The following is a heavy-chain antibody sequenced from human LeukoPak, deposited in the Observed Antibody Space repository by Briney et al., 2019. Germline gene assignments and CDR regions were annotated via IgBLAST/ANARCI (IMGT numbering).Heavy chain of an antibody. Sequence: GEPLKISCKGSGYSFVNYWIAWVRQMPGQGLEWMGIIYPGDSDTTYNPSFQGQVTISADKSTNTAYLQWNSLKASDTAMYYCTRRAGGVSYYYFDSWGPGTQVAVAS. CDR2: IYPGDSDT. CDR1: GYSFVNYW. D-gene: IGHD2-21*02. CDR3: TRRAGGVSYYYFDS. V-gene: IGHV5-51*01. J-gene: IGHJ4*02.